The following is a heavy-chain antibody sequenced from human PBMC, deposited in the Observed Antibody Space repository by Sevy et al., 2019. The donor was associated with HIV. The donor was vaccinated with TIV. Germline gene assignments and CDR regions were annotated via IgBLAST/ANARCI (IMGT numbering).Heavy chain of an antibody. J-gene: IGHJ6*02. V-gene: IGHV1-69*13. CDR2: IIPIFGTA. Sequence: ASVKVSFKASGGTFSSYAISWVRQAPGQGLEWMGGIIPIFGTANYAQKFQGRVTITADESTSTAYMELSSLRSEDTAVYYCARLLYIVVVPAATPYGMDVWGQGTTVTVSS. CDR3: ARLLYIVVVPAATPYGMDV. CDR1: GGTFSSYA. D-gene: IGHD2-2*01.